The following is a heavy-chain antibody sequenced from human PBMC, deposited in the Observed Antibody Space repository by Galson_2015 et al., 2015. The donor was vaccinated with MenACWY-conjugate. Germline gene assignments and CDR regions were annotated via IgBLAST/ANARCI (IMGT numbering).Heavy chain of an antibody. CDR2: INQDGSEK. Sequence: SLRLFCAASGFTFSSYWMSWVRQAPGKGLEWVATINQDGSEKFHVDSVKGRFTISRDNAKNSLYLQMNSLRADDTAVYYCARDSRCTHRAPVCALWGQGTLVTVSS. CDR1: GFTFSSYW. V-gene: IGHV3-7*03. D-gene: IGHD2-8*01. J-gene: IGHJ4*02. CDR3: ARDSRCTHRAPVCAL.